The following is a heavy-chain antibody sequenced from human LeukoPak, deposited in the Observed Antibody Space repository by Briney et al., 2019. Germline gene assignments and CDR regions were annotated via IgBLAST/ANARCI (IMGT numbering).Heavy chain of an antibody. CDR1: GFTFSSYA. V-gene: IGHV3-23*01. CDR2: ISGSGGST. Sequence: GGSLRLFCAASGFTFSSYAMSWVRQAPGKGLEWVSAISGSGGSTYYADSVKGRFTISRDNSKNTLYLQMNSLRAEDTAVYYCAKDRGSGSYYGSWGQGTLVTVSS. CDR3: AKDRGSGSYYGS. D-gene: IGHD3-10*01. J-gene: IGHJ4*02.